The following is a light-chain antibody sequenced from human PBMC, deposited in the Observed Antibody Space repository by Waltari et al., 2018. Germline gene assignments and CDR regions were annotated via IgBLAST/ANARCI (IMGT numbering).Light chain of an antibody. CDR3: LLSYRDARV. Sequence: HAVVTPEPPLTVSPGGTVPPTCDSSAGALTGDHHPYWFQQKPGHAPRTLIYDTYNKHSWTPARFTGFLRGGKAALTLSGAQPDDEADYYCLLSYRDARVFGGGTKVTVL. V-gene: IGLV7-46*01. J-gene: IGLJ2*01. CDR1: AGALTGDHH. CDR2: DTY.